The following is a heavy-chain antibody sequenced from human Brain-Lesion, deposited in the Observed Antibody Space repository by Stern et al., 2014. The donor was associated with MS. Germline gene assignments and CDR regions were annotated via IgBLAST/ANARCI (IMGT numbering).Heavy chain of an antibody. CDR2: FDPEDGET. CDR3: ATGDFRQQLVPGPYYFYGMDV. V-gene: IGHV1-24*01. D-gene: IGHD6-13*01. CDR1: GYTLTELS. Sequence: VQLVQSGAEVKKPGASVKVSCKVSGYTLTELSLHWGRQAPGKGLEWLGSFDPEDGETIYAQKFQGRVTMTEDTSTDTAYMELSSLRSEDTAVYYCATGDFRQQLVPGPYYFYGMDVWGQGTTVTVSS. J-gene: IGHJ6*02.